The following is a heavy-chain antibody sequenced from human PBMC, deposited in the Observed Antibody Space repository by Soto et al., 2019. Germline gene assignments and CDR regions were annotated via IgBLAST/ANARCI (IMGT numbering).Heavy chain of an antibody. Sequence: SETLSLTCAVSSGSIDTTNWWSWVRQPPGKGLEWIWEIFHSGNTYYNPSLASRVTISVDTSKNQFSLNLRSVAAADTSFYYCERRTSVIDFRGQGTTVTVSS. D-gene: IGHD2-8*01. CDR3: ERRTSVIDF. CDR2: IFHSGNT. V-gene: IGHV4-4*02. J-gene: IGHJ6*01. CDR1: SGSIDTTNW.